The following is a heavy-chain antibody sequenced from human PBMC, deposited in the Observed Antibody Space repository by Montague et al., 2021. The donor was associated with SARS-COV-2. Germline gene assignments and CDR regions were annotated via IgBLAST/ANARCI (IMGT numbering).Heavy chain of an antibody. CDR2: IYYSGST. CDR1: GGSISSGGYY. J-gene: IGHJ2*01. Sequence: TLSPTCTVSGGSISSGGYYWSWIRQHPGKGLEWIGYIYYSGSTYYXPSLKSRVTISVDTSKNQFSLKVSSVTAADTAVYYCARSPEPMIILIITSLNWYFDPGGRGTLVTVSS. V-gene: IGHV4-31*03. CDR3: ARSPEPMIILIITSLNWYFDP. D-gene: IGHD3-22*01.